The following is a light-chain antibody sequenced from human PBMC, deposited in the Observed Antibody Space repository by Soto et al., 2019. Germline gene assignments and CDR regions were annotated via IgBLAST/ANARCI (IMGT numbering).Light chain of an antibody. J-gene: IGKJ5*01. CDR2: DSY. CDR3: KQYNSYPIT. Sequence: DVQITPSPSTPSASVGDSVTNTCPASQSVNNWLAWYQQKPGKAHRLLIFDSYKLESGVQSRFSGSGSGTEFILTIRSLQADDFATYYCKQYNSYPITFGQGTRLEIK. CDR1: QSVNNW. V-gene: IGKV1-5*01.